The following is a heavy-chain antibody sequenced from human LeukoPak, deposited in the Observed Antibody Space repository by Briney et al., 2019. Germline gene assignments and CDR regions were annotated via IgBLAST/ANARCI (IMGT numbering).Heavy chain of an antibody. V-gene: IGHV4-39*01. CDR1: GGSISSSSYY. CDR3: ARLLGTHINYFDP. D-gene: IGHD2-21*01. CDR2: IYYSGST. J-gene: IGHJ5*02. Sequence: SETLSLTCTVSGGSISSSSYYWGWLRQPPGRGLQWVGSIYYSGSTYYNPSLKSRVTISVDTSKIQFSLKLSSVTAADTAVYYCARLLGTHINYFDPWGQGSLVTVSS.